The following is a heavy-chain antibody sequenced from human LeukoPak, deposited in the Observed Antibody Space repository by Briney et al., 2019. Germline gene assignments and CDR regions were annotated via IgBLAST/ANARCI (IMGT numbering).Heavy chain of an antibody. CDR1: GGSISSSSYY. D-gene: IGHD3-10*01. CDR2: IYYSGST. Sequence: SETLSLTCTVSGGSISSSSYYWGWIRQPAGKGLEWIGSIYYSGSTYYNPSLKSRVTISVDTSKNQFSLKLSSVTAADTAVYYCATTMVRGVTASEKFDYWGQGTLVTVSS. J-gene: IGHJ4*02. V-gene: IGHV4-39*07. CDR3: ATTMVRGVTASEKFDY.